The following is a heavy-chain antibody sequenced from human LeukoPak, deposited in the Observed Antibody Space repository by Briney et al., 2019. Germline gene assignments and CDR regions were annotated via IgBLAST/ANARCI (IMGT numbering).Heavy chain of an antibody. D-gene: IGHD6-13*01. V-gene: IGHV3-74*01. CDR1: GFTFSSYW. J-gene: IGHJ1*01. CDR2: INSDGSST. CDR3: ARGGSSWSGYFQH. Sequence: GGSLRLSCAASGFTFSSYWIHWVRQAPGKGLVWFSRINSDGSSTTYADSVKGRFTISRDNAKNTLYLQMNSLRAEDTAVYYCARGGSSWSGYFQHWGQGTLVTVSS.